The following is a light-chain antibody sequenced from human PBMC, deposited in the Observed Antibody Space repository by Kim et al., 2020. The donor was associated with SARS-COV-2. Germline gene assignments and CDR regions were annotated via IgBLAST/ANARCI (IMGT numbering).Light chain of an antibody. V-gene: IGKV3-15*01. CDR1: QSIISS. CDR2: GDS. CDR3: QQYNKWPPMYT. Sequence: SPGESATLSCRASQSIISSLAWYQQKPGQAPRLLIYGDSIRATGIPPRFRGSGSGREFTLTISSLQSEDFAVYYCQQYNKWPPMYTFGQGTKLEI. J-gene: IGKJ2*01.